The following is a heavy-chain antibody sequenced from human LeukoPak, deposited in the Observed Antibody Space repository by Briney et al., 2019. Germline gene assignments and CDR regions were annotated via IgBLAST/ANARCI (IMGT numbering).Heavy chain of an antibody. CDR1: GGSISGSSYY. V-gene: IGHV4-39*07. J-gene: IGHJ3*02. CDR2: IYHGGTT. Sequence: SETLSLTCTVSGGSISGSSYYWGWIRQPPGKGLEWIANIYHGGTTYDNPSLKSRLTISIDKSKNHFSLELRSVTAADTAVYYCARDRTLTTMTPEAFDIWGQGTMVTVSS. CDR3: ARDRTLTTMTPEAFDI. D-gene: IGHD4-17*01.